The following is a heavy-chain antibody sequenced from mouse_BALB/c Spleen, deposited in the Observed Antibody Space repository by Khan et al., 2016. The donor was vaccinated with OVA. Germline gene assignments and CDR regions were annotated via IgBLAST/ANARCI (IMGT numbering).Heavy chain of an antibody. J-gene: IGHJ2*02. D-gene: IGHD1-1*01. V-gene: IGHV3-2*02. CDR3: ARVYGGDFDY. CDR2: ISYSGNT. Sequence: EVQLVESGPGLVKPSQSLSLTCTVTGYSITSDYAWNWIRQFPGNKLEWMGFISYSGNTKYNPSLKSRFSITRDTSKNPFFLQLNSVTTEDTATDYCARVYGGDFDYWGQGTSLTVSS. CDR1: GYSITSDYA.